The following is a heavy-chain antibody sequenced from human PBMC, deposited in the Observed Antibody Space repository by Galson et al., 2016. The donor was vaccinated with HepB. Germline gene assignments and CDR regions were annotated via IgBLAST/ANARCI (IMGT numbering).Heavy chain of an antibody. D-gene: IGHD6-19*01. CDR3: AKSKGGVWSYYFDY. Sequence: LRLSCAASAFTFSNYGMHWVRQAPGKGLXXXAGIXXDGXNKYYGXSVKGRFTISRDNSKNTLYLQMNSLRAEDTAVYYCAKSKGGVWSYYFDYWGQGTLVTVSS. J-gene: IGHJ4*02. V-gene: IGHV3-33*06. CDR1: AFTFSNYG. CDR2: IXXDGXNK.